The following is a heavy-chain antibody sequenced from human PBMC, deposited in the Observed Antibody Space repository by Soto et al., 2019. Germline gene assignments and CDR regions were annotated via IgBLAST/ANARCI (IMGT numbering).Heavy chain of an antibody. D-gene: IGHD6-13*01. J-gene: IGHJ1*01. V-gene: IGHV1-69*13. CDR1: GGTFSSYA. CDR2: IIPIFGTA. Sequence: SVKVSCKASGGTFSSYAISWVRQAPGQGLEWMGGIIPIFGTANYAQKFQGRVTITADESTSTAYMELSSLRSEDTAVYYCARSASQSIAAARYFQHWGQGTLVTVSS. CDR3: ARSASQSIAAARYFQH.